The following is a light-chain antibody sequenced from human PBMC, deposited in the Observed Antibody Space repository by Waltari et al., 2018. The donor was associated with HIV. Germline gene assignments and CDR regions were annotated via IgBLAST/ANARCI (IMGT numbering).Light chain of an antibody. CDR1: RRVLYSANNYNY. V-gene: IGKV4-1*01. CDR2: GAP. CDR3: QQYYSTPNT. J-gene: IGKJ2*01. Sequence: DIEMTQSPDSLVVSLGERATIACKSSRRVLYSANNYNYLAWYQQKQGQPPKLLLYGAPTLGSGVPVPFSGNGSGTDFSLTTSNLQAEDVAGYYWQQYYSTPNTFRQGTKLEI.